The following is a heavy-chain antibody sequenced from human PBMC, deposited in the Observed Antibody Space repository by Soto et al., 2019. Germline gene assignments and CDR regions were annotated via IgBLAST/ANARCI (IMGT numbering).Heavy chain of an antibody. J-gene: IGHJ4*02. CDR2: IYYSGST. V-gene: IGHV4-59*01. CDR3: AGGCNSAWSDYFDY. CDR1: GVSISSYY. D-gene: IGHD6-19*01. Sequence: SETLSPTCTVSGVSISSYYWNWLRQPPGKGLEWIGYIYYSGSTHYNPSLKSRVAISVDTSKNQLSLRLSSVTAADTAVYYCAGGCNSAWSDYFDYWGQGTLVTVS.